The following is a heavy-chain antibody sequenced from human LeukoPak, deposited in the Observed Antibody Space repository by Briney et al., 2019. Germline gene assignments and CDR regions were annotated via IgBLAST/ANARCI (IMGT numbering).Heavy chain of an antibody. Sequence: PSETLSLTCTVSGGSISSYYWSWIRQPPGKGLEWIGYIYYSGSTNYNPSLKSRVTISVDTSKNQFSLKLSSVTAADTAVYYCARVPGEGSGYYLDYWGQGTLVTVSP. CDR1: GGSISSYY. V-gene: IGHV4-59*01. D-gene: IGHD3-10*01. J-gene: IGHJ4*02. CDR3: ARVPGEGSGYYLDY. CDR2: IYYSGST.